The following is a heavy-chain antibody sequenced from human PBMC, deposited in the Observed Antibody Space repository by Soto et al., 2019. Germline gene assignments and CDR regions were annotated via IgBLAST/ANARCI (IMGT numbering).Heavy chain of an antibody. CDR3: ARPHSGSYYPYYFDY. J-gene: IGHJ4*02. CDR1: GGSISSSSYY. CDR2: IYYSGST. V-gene: IGHV4-39*01. Sequence: QLQLQESGPGLVKPSETLSLTCTVSGGSISSSSYYWGWIRQPPGKGLEWIGSIYYSGSTYYNPSLKSRVTISVDTSKNQFSLKLSSVTAADTAVYYCARPHSGSYYPYYFDYWGQGTLVTVSS. D-gene: IGHD1-26*01.